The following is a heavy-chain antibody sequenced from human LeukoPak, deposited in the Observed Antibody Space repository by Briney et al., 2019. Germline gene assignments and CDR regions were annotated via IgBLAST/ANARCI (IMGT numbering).Heavy chain of an antibody. CDR1: GYTFTSYD. CDR3: ARTPGMVVVKTFYCMDV. Sequence: ASVRVSCKASGYTFTSYDINWVRQATGQGLEWMGWIGTYKGNTNYAQMFRGRVTMTTDTSTSTAYMELKNLRSDDTAVYYCARTPGMVVVKTFYCMDVWGQGTTVTVSS. D-gene: IGHD3-22*01. V-gene: IGHV1-18*01. J-gene: IGHJ6*02. CDR2: IGTYKGNT.